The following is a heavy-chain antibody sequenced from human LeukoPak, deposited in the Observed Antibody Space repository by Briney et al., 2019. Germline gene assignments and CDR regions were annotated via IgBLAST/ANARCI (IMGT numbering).Heavy chain of an antibody. CDR2: IIPILGKT. Sequence: SVKVSCKASGGASTEHAITWLRQAPGQGLEWMGRIIPILGKTYYAHNFRGRVTITADRSTSTVYMEVSSLRSEDTAMYYCARPSESGGSVFDPLRLDVWGQGTTVTVSS. V-gene: IGHV1-69*04. J-gene: IGHJ6*02. D-gene: IGHD3-9*01. CDR1: GGASTEHA. CDR3: ARPSESGGSVFDPLRLDV.